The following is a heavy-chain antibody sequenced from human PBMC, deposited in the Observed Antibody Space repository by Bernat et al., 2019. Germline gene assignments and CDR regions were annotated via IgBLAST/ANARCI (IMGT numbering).Heavy chain of an antibody. CDR1: GGSFSGYY. J-gene: IGHJ6*03. V-gene: IGHV4-34*01. D-gene: IGHD2-15*01. Sequence: QVQLQQWGAGLLKPSETLSLTCAVYGGSFSGYYWSWIRQPPGKGLEWIGEINHSGSTNYNPSLKSRVTISVDTSKNQFSLKLSSVTAADTAVDYCARGFGYCSGGSCYGRFYYYYYMDVWGKGTTVTVSS. CDR3: ARGFGYCSGGSCYGRFYYYYYMDV. CDR2: INHSGST.